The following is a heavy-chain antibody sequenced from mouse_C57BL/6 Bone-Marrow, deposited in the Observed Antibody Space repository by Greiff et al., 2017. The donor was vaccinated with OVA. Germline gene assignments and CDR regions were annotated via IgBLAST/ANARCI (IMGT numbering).Heavy chain of an antibody. J-gene: IGHJ3*01. CDR2: IWSGGST. CDR1: GFSLTSYG. CDR3: ARYEYDGFAY. V-gene: IGHV2-2*01. Sequence: QVQLKQSGPGLVQPSQSLSITCTVSGFSLTSYGVHWVRQSPGKGLEWLGVIWSGGSTDYNAAFISRLSISKDNSKSQVFFKMNSLQADDTAIYYCARYEYDGFAYWGQGTLVTVSA. D-gene: IGHD2-4*01.